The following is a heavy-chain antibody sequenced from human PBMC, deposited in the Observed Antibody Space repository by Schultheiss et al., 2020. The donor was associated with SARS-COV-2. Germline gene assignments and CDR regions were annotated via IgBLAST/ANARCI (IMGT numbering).Heavy chain of an antibody. CDR2: IYTSGST. CDR1: GGSISRGNYN. Sequence: SETLSLTCTVSGGSISRGNYNWTWIRQPAGKGLEWIGRIYTSGSTNYNPSLKSRVTISVDTSKNQFSLKLSSVTAADTAVYYCARVKQLVARTWGQGILVTVSS. V-gene: IGHV4-61*02. J-gene: IGHJ5*02. CDR3: ARVKQLVART. D-gene: IGHD6-6*01.